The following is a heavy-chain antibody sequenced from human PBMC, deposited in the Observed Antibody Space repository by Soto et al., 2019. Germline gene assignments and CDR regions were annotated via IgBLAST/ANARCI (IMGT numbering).Heavy chain of an antibody. J-gene: IGHJ4*02. D-gene: IGHD2-15*01. CDR3: AGGTTQWQTSAFDY. Sequence: QVQLVQSGAEVKKPGASVKVSCKASGYTFTNYYMHWVRQAPGQGLEWMGIINPGGGSTSYAQKFQGRVTMTRDTSTSTVYMDLSSLRSEDTAVYYCAGGTTQWQTSAFDYWGQGALVIVSS. CDR2: INPGGGST. V-gene: IGHV1-46*01. CDR1: GYTFTNYY.